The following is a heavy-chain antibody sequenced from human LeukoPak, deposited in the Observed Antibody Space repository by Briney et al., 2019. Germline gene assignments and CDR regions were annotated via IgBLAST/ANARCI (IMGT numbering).Heavy chain of an antibody. V-gene: IGHV3-23*01. CDR2: ISGSGGST. D-gene: IGHD3-22*01. CDR1: GFTFSSYA. J-gene: IGHJ4*02. CDR3: AKDQNPGGDYYDSSGFDY. Sequence: PGGSLRLSCAASGFTFSSYAMSWVRQAPGKGLEWVSAISGSGGSTYYADSVKGRFTISRDNSKNTLYLQMNSLRAEDTAVYYCAKDQNPGGDYYDSSGFDYWGQGTLVTVSS.